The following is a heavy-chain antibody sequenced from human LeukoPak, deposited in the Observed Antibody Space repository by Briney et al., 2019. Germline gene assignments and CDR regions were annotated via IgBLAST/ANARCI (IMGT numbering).Heavy chain of an antibody. CDR3: AVLYGDYGSGDWFDP. CDR2: IYYSGST. Sequence: SETLSLTCTVSVGSISSGGYYWSSIRQHPGKGLEWIECIYYSGSTYYNPSLKSRVTISVDTSKSQFSLKQSSVTAADTAVYYCAVLYGDYGSGDWFDPWGQGTLVTVSS. CDR1: VGSISSGGYY. D-gene: IGHD4-17*01. J-gene: IGHJ5*02. V-gene: IGHV4-31*03.